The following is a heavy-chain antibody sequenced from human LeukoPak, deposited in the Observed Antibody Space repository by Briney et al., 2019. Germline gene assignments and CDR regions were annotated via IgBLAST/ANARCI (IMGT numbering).Heavy chain of an antibody. J-gene: IGHJ4*02. CDR2: IKEDESAK. V-gene: IGHV3-7*01. D-gene: IGHD1-26*01. CDR3: ARDVGGSLDY. CDR1: GFSFSTFW. Sequence: GGSLRLSCAASGFSFSTFWMAWVRQGPGKGLEWVANIKEDESAKHQADSVKGRFTIFRDNAQNSVYLQMSSLRGEDTAVYYCARDVGGSLDYWGQGTLVTVSS.